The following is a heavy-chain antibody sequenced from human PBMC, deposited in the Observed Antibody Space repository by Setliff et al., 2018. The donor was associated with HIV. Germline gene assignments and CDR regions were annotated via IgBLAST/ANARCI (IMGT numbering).Heavy chain of an antibody. CDR2: ISDGGGST. CDR3: AKEPKLGGIATPFDY. D-gene: IGHD6-6*01. CDR1: GFTFSSYP. V-gene: IGHV3-23*01. J-gene: IGHJ4*02. Sequence: PWGSLRLSCAASGFTFSSYPMSWVRQSPGKGPEWVSAISDGGGSTYYAVSVKGRFTISRDKSKNTLYLQMNSLRVEDTAVYYCAKEPKLGGIATPFDYWGQGTLVTVSS.